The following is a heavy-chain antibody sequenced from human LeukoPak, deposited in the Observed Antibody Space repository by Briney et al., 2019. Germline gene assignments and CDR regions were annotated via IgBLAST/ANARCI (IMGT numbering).Heavy chain of an antibody. J-gene: IGHJ4*02. CDR1: GLTFSNFG. CDR2: ISYDGSNK. Sequence: GRSLGLSCAVSGLTFSNFGMHWVRQAPGKGLEWVAVISYDGSNKYYADSVKGRFTISRDNSKNTLYLQMNSLRAEDTAVYYCAKAVLRGVGATVGVLGYWGQGTLVTVSS. CDR3: AKAVLRGVGATVGVLGY. D-gene: IGHD1-26*01. V-gene: IGHV3-30*18.